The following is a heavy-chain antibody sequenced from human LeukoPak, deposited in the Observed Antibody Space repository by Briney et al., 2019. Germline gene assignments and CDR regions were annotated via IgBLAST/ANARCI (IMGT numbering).Heavy chain of an antibody. D-gene: IGHD3-22*01. V-gene: IGHV6-1*01. CDR2: TYYRSKWYN. Sequence: SQTLSLTCAISGDSVSSNSAAWNWIRQSPSRGLEWLGRTYYRSKWYNDYAVSVKSRITISPDTSKNQFSLQLNSVTPEDTAVYYCARSSGSPSQVVFDIWGQGTMVTVSS. CDR3: ARSSGSPSQVVFDI. CDR1: GDSVSSNSAA. J-gene: IGHJ3*02.